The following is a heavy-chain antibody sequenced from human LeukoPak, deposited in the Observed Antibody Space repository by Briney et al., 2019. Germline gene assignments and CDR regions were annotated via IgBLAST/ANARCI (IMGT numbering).Heavy chain of an antibody. CDR1: GGSISSSNYY. CDR3: ARQAGVFDY. CDR2: IYYSGST. V-gene: IGHV4-39*01. J-gene: IGHJ4*02. Sequence: SETLSLTCTVSGGSISSSNYYWGWIRQPPGKGLEWIGSIYYSGSTYYNPSLKSRVTISVDTSKNQFSLKLSSVTAADTAVYYCARQAGVFDYWGQGTLVTVSS.